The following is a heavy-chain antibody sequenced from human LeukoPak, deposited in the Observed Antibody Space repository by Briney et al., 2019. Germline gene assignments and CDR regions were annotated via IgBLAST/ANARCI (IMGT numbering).Heavy chain of an antibody. D-gene: IGHD4-17*01. Sequence: GGSLRLSCAASGFTFSSYGMHWVRQAPGKGLEWVATISYDGTNEYYADSVRGRFTISRDNSKNTLYLQMNSLRADNTAVYHCASGAYGDYAGVFDYWGQGTLVTVSS. CDR3: ASGAYGDYAGVFDY. J-gene: IGHJ4*02. CDR1: GFTFSSYG. CDR2: ISYDGTNE. V-gene: IGHV3-30*03.